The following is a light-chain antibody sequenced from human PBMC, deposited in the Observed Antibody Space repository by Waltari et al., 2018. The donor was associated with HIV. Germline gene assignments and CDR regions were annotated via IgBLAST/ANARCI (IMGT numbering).Light chain of an antibody. CDR1: QSVLYSANNKNY. CDR3: QQYYSSPRT. V-gene: IGKV4-1*01. CDR2: WAS. J-gene: IGKJ1*01. Sequence: DIEMTQSPASLAVSLGERATINCKSSQSVLYSANNKNYLAWYQQKPGQPPKLLFYWASTRESGVPDRFRGTGSGTDFTLTITSLQAEDVAVYYCQQYYSSPRTFSQGTKVEVK.